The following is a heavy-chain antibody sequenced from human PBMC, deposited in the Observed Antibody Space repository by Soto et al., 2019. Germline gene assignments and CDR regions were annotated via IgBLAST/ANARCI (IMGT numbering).Heavy chain of an antibody. CDR3: ARSSTYNFDSSGYYDY. CDR1: GYTFTGYY. D-gene: IGHD3-22*01. Sequence: QVQLVQSGAEVKKPGASVKVSCKASGYTFTGYYMHWVRQAPGQGLEWMGWINPNNGGADYAQSFHGRVTLTRDASINTAYMDLTRLTSGDAAVYYCARSSTYNFDSSGYYDYWGQGTLVTVSS. CDR2: INPNNGGA. J-gene: IGHJ4*02. V-gene: IGHV1-2*02.